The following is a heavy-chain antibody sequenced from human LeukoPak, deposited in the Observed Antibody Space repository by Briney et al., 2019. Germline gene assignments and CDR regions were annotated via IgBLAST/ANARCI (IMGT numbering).Heavy chain of an antibody. CDR1: GGTFSSYA. D-gene: IGHD3-9*01. Sequence: ASVKVSCKASGGTFSSYAISWVRQAPGQGLEWMGWISAYNGNTNYAQKLQGRVTMTTDTSTSTAYMELRSLRSDDTAVYYCASSAGYDILTAYLLDYRGQGTLVTVSS. CDR3: ASSAGYDILTAYLLDY. CDR2: ISAYNGNT. J-gene: IGHJ4*02. V-gene: IGHV1-18*01.